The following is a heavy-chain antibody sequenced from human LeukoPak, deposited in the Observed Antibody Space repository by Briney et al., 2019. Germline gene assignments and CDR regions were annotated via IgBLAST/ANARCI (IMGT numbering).Heavy chain of an antibody. D-gene: IGHD3-3*01. J-gene: IGHJ6*02. CDR1: GYTFTSYD. CDR3: ARRRSYYDFWSGYWGSYYYGMDV. V-gene: IGHV1-8*01. Sequence: ASVKVSCKASGYTFTSYDTNWVRQAAGQGLEWMGWMNPNSGNTGYAQKFQGRVTMTRNTTISTAYMELSSLRSEDTAVYYCARRRSYYDFWSGYWGSYYYGMDVWGQGTTVTVSS. CDR2: MNPNSGNT.